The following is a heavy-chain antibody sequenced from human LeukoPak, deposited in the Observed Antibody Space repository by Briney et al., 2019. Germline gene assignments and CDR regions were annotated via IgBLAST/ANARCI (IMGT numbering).Heavy chain of an antibody. Sequence: ASVKVSCKAFGYTFTSYDINWVRQATGQGLEWMGWMNPNSGNTGYAQKFQGRVTMTRSTSISTAYMELSSLRSEDTAVYYCARRSFDWLLSGWFDPWGQGTLVTVSS. V-gene: IGHV1-8*01. J-gene: IGHJ5*02. D-gene: IGHD3-9*01. CDR1: GYTFTSYD. CDR2: MNPNSGNT. CDR3: ARRSFDWLLSGWFDP.